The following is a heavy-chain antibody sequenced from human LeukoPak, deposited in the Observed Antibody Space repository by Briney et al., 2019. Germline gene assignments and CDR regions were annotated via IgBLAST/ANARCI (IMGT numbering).Heavy chain of an antibody. Sequence: GGSLRLSCVASAFTFKTYTLNWVRQTPGKGLEWVSYISTAGNLINYADSVRGRFTISRDNAKNSLYLYMSSLTPEDTAVYYCARAVAGHFDYWGQGTLVTVSS. CDR1: AFTFKTYT. CDR3: ARAVAGHFDY. CDR2: ISTAGNLI. D-gene: IGHD6-19*01. J-gene: IGHJ4*02. V-gene: IGHV3-21*01.